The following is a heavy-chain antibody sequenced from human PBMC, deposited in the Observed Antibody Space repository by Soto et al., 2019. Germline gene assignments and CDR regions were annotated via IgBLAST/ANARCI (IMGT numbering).Heavy chain of an antibody. CDR1: GYTFTGYY. D-gene: IGHD6-13*01. CDR2: INPNSGGT. J-gene: IGHJ6*02. Sequence: EASVKVSCKASGYTFTGYYMHWVRQAPGQGLEWMGWINPNSGGTNYAQKFQGWVTMTRDTSISTAYMELSRLRSDDTAVFYCARGGLAAAGSYYGMDVWGQGTTVTVSS. V-gene: IGHV1-2*04. CDR3: ARGGLAAAGSYYGMDV.